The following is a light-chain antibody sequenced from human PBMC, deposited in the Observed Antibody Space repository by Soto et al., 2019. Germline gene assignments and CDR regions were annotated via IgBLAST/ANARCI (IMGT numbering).Light chain of an antibody. CDR1: QSVSSSF. V-gene: IGKV3-20*01. CDR3: QQYDSSPWT. Sequence: EIVLTQSPGTLSLSLGERATLSCRASQSVSSSFLAWYQQKPGQAPRLLIYGASNRATGIPGRFSGSGSGTDFTLTISRLEPEDLSVYYCQQYDSSPWTFGQGTKVEIE. J-gene: IGKJ1*01. CDR2: GAS.